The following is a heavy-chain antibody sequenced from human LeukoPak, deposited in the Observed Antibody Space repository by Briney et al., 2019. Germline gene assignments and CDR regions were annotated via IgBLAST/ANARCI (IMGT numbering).Heavy chain of an antibody. Sequence: PETLSLTCTVSGGSISSSSYYWGWIRQPPGKGLEWIGSIYYSGSTYYNPSLKSRVTISVDTSKNQFSLKLSSVTAADTAVYYCARHSSRIGITMVRGVIPWFDPWGQGTLVTVSS. CDR3: ARHSSRIGITMVRGVIPWFDP. J-gene: IGHJ5*02. V-gene: IGHV4-39*01. CDR2: IYYSGST. CDR1: GGSISSSSYY. D-gene: IGHD3-10*01.